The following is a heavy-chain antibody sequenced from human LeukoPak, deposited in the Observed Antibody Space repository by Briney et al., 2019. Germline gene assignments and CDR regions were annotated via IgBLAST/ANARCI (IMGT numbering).Heavy chain of an antibody. D-gene: IGHD5-12*01. CDR2: TNPNSGVT. J-gene: IGHJ5*02. Sequence: ASVKVSCKASGYSFTGYYIHWVRQAPGQGLEWMGWTNPNSGVTKYEQKFQGRVTMTRDTSTSTAYMELSSLRSGDTAVYYCARGAVGYSGYDNWFDPWGQGTLVTVSS. CDR3: ARGAVGYSGYDNWFDP. CDR1: GYSFTGYY. V-gene: IGHV1-2*02.